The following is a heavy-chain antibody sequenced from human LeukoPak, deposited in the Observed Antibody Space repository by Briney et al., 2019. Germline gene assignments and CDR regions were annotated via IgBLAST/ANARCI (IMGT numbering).Heavy chain of an antibody. Sequence: GASVKVSCTASGGTFSSYAISWVRQAPGQGLEWMGGIIPIFGTANYAQKFQGRVTITADESTSTAYMELSSLRSEDTAVYYCEMGATPYYYYGMDVWGQGTTVTVSS. J-gene: IGHJ6*02. CDR1: GGTFSSYA. D-gene: IGHD1-26*01. V-gene: IGHV1-69*13. CDR3: EMGATPYYYYGMDV. CDR2: IIPIFGTA.